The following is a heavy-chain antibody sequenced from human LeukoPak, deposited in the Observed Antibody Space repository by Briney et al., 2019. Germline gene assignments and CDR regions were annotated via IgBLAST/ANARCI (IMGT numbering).Heavy chain of an antibody. V-gene: IGHV3-30-3*01. CDR1: GFTFSSYA. Sequence: GGSLRLSCAASGFTFSSYAMHWVRQAPGKGLEWVAVISYDESNKYYADSVKGRFTISRDNSKNTLYLQMNSLRAEDTAVYYCARETRDFWSGYLRGPFDYWGQGTLVTVSS. J-gene: IGHJ4*02. D-gene: IGHD3-3*01. CDR2: ISYDESNK. CDR3: ARETRDFWSGYLRGPFDY.